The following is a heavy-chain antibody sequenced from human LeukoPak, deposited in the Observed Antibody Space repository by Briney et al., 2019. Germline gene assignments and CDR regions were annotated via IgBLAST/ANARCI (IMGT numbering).Heavy chain of an antibody. V-gene: IGHV3-23*01. D-gene: IGHD3-16*01. CDR2: LSGSSGTI. CDR3: AKRDYGGDSAPPLFDY. CDR1: GFTFSNYA. J-gene: IGHJ4*02. Sequence: GGSLRLSCAVSGFTFSNYAMTWVRQPPGKGLEWVSSLSGSSGTIYHADSVKGRFTISRDNSKNTLYLQMNSLRVEDTAIYYCAKRDYGGDSAPPLFDYWGQGTLVTVSS.